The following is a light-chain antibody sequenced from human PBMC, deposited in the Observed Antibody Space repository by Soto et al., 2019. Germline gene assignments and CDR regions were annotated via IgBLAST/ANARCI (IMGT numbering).Light chain of an antibody. CDR1: SSDVGSYNY. CDR3: SSYTSSSPYV. J-gene: IGLJ1*01. CDR2: EVS. V-gene: IGLV2-14*01. Sequence: QSVLTQPASVSGSPGQSITISCTGTSSDVGSYNYVSWYQQHPGKAPKLMIYEVSNRPSGVSNRFSGSKSGNTASLTISGLPAEDEADYYCSSYTSSSPYVFGTGTKLTVL.